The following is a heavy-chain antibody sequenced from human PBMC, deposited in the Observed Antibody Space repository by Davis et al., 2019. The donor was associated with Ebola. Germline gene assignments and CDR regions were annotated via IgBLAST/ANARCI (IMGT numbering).Heavy chain of an antibody. Sequence: PGGSLRLSCAASGFTFDDYAMHWVRQAPGKGLEWVSGISWNSGSIGYADSVKGRFTISGDNAKNSLYLQMNSLRAEDTALYYCAKEGAWYGYYFDYWGQGTLVTVSS. CDR2: ISWNSGSI. D-gene: IGHD6-19*01. CDR3: AKEGAWYGYYFDY. V-gene: IGHV3-9*01. J-gene: IGHJ4*02. CDR1: GFTFDDYA.